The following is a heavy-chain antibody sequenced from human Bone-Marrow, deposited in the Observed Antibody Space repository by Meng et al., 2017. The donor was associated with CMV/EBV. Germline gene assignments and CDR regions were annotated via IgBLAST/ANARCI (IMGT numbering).Heavy chain of an antibody. J-gene: IGHJ4*02. CDR1: GYTFPTYG. V-gene: IGHV1-18*01. CDR2: ISTYNGNA. CDR3: ARVNPTRGVDY. Sequence: ASVKVSCKTSGYTFPTYGVSWVRQAPGQGLEWMGWISTYNGNANYAQKFQGRVSMTKDTATTTGHMELRTLRSDDTAAYYCARVNPTRGVDYWGQGTLVTVSS.